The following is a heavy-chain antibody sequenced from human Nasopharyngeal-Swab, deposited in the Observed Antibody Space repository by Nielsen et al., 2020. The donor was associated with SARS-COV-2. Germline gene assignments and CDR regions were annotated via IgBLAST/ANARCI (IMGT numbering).Heavy chain of an antibody. D-gene: IGHD3-3*01. Sequence: VKVSCKASGYTFTSYAMHWVRQAPGQRLEWMGWINAGNGNTKYSQKFQGRVTITRDTSTSTAYMELRSLRSDDTAVYYCARGGRITIFGVDGRFDYWGQGTLVTVSS. CDR3: ARGGRITIFGVDGRFDY. CDR2: INAGNGNT. J-gene: IGHJ4*02. CDR1: GYTFTSYA. V-gene: IGHV1-3*01.